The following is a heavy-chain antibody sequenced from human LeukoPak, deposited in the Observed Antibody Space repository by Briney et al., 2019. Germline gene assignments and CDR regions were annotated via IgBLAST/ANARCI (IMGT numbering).Heavy chain of an antibody. Sequence: PGGSLRLSCAASGFTFSSYGMHWVRQAPGKGLEWVAVISYDGSNKYYADSVKGRFTISRDNSKNTLYLQMNSLRAEDTAVYYCAKDLVAAAVHYGMDVWGQGTTVTVSS. V-gene: IGHV3-30*18. J-gene: IGHJ6*02. CDR1: GFTFSSYG. CDR3: AKDLVAAAVHYGMDV. D-gene: IGHD6-13*01. CDR2: ISYDGSNK.